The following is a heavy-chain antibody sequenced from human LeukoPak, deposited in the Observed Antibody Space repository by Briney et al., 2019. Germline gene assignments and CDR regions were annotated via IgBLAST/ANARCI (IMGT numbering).Heavy chain of an antibody. J-gene: IGHJ4*02. D-gene: IGHD6-13*01. Sequence: PSETLSLTCAVYGGSFSDYYWSWIRQPPGKGLEWIGEINHSGSTNYNPSLKSRVTISVDTSKNQFSLKLSSVTAADTAVYYCARTEQQLASYYFDYWGQGTLVTVSS. V-gene: IGHV4-34*01. CDR2: INHSGST. CDR3: ARTEQQLASYYFDY. CDR1: GGSFSDYY.